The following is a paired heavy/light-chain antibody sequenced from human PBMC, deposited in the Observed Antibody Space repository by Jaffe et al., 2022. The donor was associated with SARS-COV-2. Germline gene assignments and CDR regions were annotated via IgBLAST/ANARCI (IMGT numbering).Heavy chain of an antibody. CDR3: ARGGYYGSGSPHYYYYMDV. D-gene: IGHD3-10*01. CDR2: VIPIFGTT. Sequence: QLLQVLSGAEVRKPGSSVKVSCKGVFSSFAIVWVRQAPGQGLEWMGGVIPIFGTTNYAQKFQGRVTIIADESTSTAYMELRSLTSEDTALYYCARGGYYGSGSPHYYYYMDVWGKGTTVTVSS. CDR1: VFSSFA. V-gene: IGHV1-69*01. J-gene: IGHJ6*03.
Light chain of an antibody. CDR1: SSDVGGYNY. Sequence: QSALTQPASVSGSPGQSITISCTGTSSDVGGYNYVSWYQQHPGKAPELMIYDVSSRASGVSNRFSGSKSGNTASLTISGLQAEDEAEYFCSSHTSSSTPVFGTGTKVTVL. V-gene: IGLV2-14*01. J-gene: IGLJ1*01. CDR3: SSHTSSSTPV. CDR2: DVS.